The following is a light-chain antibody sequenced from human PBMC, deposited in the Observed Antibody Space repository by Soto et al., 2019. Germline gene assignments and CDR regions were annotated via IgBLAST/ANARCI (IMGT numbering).Light chain of an antibody. CDR3: SSYTSSTTYV. Sequence: QSALTQPASVSGSPGQSITISCTGTSSDVGGYKYVSWYQHHPGKGPKLMLYDVSNRPSGVSNRLSGSKSGNTASLTISGLQAEDEADYYCSSYTSSTTYVFGTGTKVTVL. CDR2: DVS. CDR1: SSDVGGYKY. J-gene: IGLJ1*01. V-gene: IGLV2-14*01.